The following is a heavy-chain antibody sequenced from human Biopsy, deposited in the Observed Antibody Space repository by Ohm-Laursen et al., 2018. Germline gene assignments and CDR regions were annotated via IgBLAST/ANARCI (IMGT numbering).Heavy chain of an antibody. D-gene: IGHD2-2*02. V-gene: IGHV3-23*01. CDR2: IDVLDYNT. CDR3: VRGWGGYNFDS. CDR1: GFTFNTYG. Sequence: SLRLSCSASGFTFNTYGMHWVRQAPGKGLEWVSHIDVLDYNTYYVDSVRGRFTISRDNSKEMVYLQTNSLRADDTAVYYCVRGWGGYNFDSWGPGTLVTVSS. J-gene: IGHJ4*01.